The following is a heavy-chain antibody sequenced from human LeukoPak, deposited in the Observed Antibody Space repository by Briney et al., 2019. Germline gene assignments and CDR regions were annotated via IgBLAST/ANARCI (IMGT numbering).Heavy chain of an antibody. J-gene: IGHJ3*01. CDR3: ARGRRIVS. Sequence: PSETLSLTCAVYGGSFSGYYWSWIRQPPGKGLEWIGEINHSGSTNYNPSLKSRVTISVDTSKNQFSLKLSSVTAADTAVYYCARGRRIVSWGQGTMVTVSS. CDR2: INHSGST. V-gene: IGHV4-34*01. D-gene: IGHD2-15*01. CDR1: GGSFSGYY.